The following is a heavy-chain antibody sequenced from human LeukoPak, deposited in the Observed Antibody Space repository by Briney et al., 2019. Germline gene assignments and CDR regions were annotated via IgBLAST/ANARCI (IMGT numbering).Heavy chain of an antibody. CDR3: ARETDYDFWSGYYELFDY. CDR2: IYTSGST. Sequence: PSETLSLTCTVSGGSISSGSYYWSWIRQPAGKGLEWIGRIYTSGSTNYNPSLKSRVTISVDTSKNQFSLKLSSVTAADTAVYYCARETDYDFWSGYYELFDYWGQGTLVTVSS. CDR1: GGSISSGSYY. J-gene: IGHJ4*02. D-gene: IGHD3-3*01. V-gene: IGHV4-61*02.